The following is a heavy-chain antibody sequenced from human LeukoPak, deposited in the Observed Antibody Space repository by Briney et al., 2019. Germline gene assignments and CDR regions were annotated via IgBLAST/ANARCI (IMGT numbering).Heavy chain of an antibody. D-gene: IGHD4-23*01. CDR3: ARLSNYGGHSGDGY. CDR1: GASIRSSY. J-gene: IGHJ4*02. CDR2: ISYSWST. V-gene: IGHV4-59*08. Sequence: PSETLSLTCTVSGASIRSSYWSWIRQPPGKGLEWIGFISYSWSTMYNPSLKSRVTTSIDMSKNQFSLKLTSVTAADTAVYYCARLSNYGGHSGDGYWGQGTLVTVSS.